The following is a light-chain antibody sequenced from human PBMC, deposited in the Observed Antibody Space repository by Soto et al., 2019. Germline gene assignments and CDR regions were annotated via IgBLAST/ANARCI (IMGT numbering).Light chain of an antibody. CDR1: QSLLHSNGYNF. V-gene: IGKV2-28*01. Sequence: DIVMTQSPLSLPVTPGEPASISCRSSQSLLHSNGYNFLDWYLQKPGQSPQLLIYLGSNRASGVPDRFRSSGSGTDFTLKISRVEAEDVGVYYCMQALQTPPTFGQGTKVEI. CDR3: MQALQTPPT. J-gene: IGKJ1*01. CDR2: LGS.